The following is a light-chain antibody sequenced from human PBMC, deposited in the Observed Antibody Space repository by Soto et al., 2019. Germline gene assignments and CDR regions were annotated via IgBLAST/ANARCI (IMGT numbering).Light chain of an antibody. CDR2: EVT. CDR1: SSDVGGYNY. J-gene: IGLJ1*01. Sequence: QSALTQPPPASGSPGQSVTISCTGTSSDVGGYNYVSWYQQHPGKAPKLMIYEVTKRPSGVPDRFSGSKSGNTASLTVSGLQAEDEADYFCCSHAGDNTYVFGTGTRSPS. V-gene: IGLV2-8*01. CDR3: CSHAGDNTYV.